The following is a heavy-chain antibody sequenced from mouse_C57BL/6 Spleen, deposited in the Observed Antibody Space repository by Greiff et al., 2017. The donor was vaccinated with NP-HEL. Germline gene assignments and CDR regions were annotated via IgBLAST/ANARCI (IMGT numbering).Heavy chain of an antibody. CDR2: ISDGGSYT. J-gene: IGHJ1*03. V-gene: IGHV5-4*01. Sequence: EVQLVESGGGLVKPGGSLKLSCAASGFTFSSYAMSWVRQTPEKRLEWVATISDGGSYTYYPDNVKGRFTISRDNAKNNLYLQMSHLKSEDTAMYYCARATTAWYFDVWGTGTTVTVSS. CDR1: GFTFSSYA. CDR3: ARATTAWYFDV. D-gene: IGHD1-2*01.